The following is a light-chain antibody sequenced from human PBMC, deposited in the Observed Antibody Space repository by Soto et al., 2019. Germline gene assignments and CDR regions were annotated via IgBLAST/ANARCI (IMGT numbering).Light chain of an antibody. CDR1: SSDVGGYNY. V-gene: IGLV2-11*01. Sequence: QSALTQPRSVSGSPGQSVTISCTGTSSDVGGYNYVSWYQQHPGKAPKLMIYDVSKRPSGLPDRFSGSKSGNTASLTISGIQAEDEAEYYCCSYAGSYTLVFGGGTKVTVL. J-gene: IGLJ3*02. CDR3: CSYAGSYTLV. CDR2: DVS.